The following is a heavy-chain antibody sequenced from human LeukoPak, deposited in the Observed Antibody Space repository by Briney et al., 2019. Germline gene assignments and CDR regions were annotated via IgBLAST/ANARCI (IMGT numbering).Heavy chain of an antibody. Sequence: SETLSLTCTVSRGSVTTYSWSWIRQPAGKGLEWIGRLSGSGDTNFNPSLKTRVTMSADESKNQFSLHLRSVTAADTAVYFCARDLTLLVVFDIWGQRTVVTVSS. CDR1: RGSVTTYS. D-gene: IGHD2-8*01. J-gene: IGHJ3*02. V-gene: IGHV4-4*07. CDR2: LSGSGDT. CDR3: ARDLTLLVVFDI.